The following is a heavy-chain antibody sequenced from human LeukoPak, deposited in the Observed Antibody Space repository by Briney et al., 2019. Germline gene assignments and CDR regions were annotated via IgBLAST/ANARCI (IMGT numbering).Heavy chain of an antibody. CDR3: AREVDYDYVWGSYRPGYNWFDP. V-gene: IGHV1-2*02. D-gene: IGHD3-16*02. CDR1: GYTFTGYY. Sequence: ASVKVSCKASGYTFTGYYMHWVRQAPGQGLEWMGWINPNSGGTNYAQKFQGRVTMTRDTSLSTAYMELSRLRSDDTAVYYCAREVDYDYVWGSYRPGYNWFDPWGQGTLVTVSS. J-gene: IGHJ5*02. CDR2: INPNSGGT.